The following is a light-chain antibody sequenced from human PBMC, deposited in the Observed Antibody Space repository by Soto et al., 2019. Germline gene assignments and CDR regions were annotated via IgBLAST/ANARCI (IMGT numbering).Light chain of an antibody. CDR3: AAWDDNVGGL. V-gene: IGLV1-44*01. J-gene: IGLJ3*02. Sequence: QSVLTQPPSASGTPGQRGTISCSGSSSNIGNNAVIWYRQFPGTAPKLLMYNSNQRPSGVPDRFSGSKSGTSGSLAISGLQSEDEADYYCAAWDDNVGGLFGGGTKVTVL. CDR1: SSNIGNNA. CDR2: NSN.